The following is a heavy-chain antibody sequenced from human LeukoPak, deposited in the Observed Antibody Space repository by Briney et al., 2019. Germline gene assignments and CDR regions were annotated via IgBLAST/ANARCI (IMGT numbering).Heavy chain of an antibody. D-gene: IGHD1-1*01. CDR2: ISYDGSIK. CDR3: SRNTEREYWFDP. V-gene: IGHV3-30-3*01. Sequence: GGSLRLSCAASGFTFSAHSMHWVRQPPGKGLEWMTFISYDGSIKYYADSVKGRFTISRDNSKNTLFLQMNSLRAEDTAVYFCSRNTEREYWFDPWGQGTLVTVSS. CDR1: GFTFSAHS. J-gene: IGHJ5*02.